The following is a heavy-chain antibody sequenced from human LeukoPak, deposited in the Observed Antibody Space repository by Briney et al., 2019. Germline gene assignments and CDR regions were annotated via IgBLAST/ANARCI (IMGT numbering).Heavy chain of an antibody. CDR2: ISGIGTTT. J-gene: IGHJ5*02. CDR3: TKKRTTSVTDWFDP. CDR1: VFTFSSYA. Sequence: GGSLRLSCTASVFTFSSYAMTCLRQARGKGLEGVSVISGIGTTTYYADSVKGRFTISRDNSKNTLFLQMNSLRVEDTATYYCTKKRTTSVTDWFDPWGQGTLVTVSS. D-gene: IGHD4-17*01. V-gene: IGHV3-23*01.